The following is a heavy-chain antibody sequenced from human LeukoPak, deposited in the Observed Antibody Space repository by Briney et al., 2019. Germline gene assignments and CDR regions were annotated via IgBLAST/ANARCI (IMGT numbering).Heavy chain of an antibody. V-gene: IGHV4-34*01. CDR2: INHSGST. Sequence: PSETLSLTCAVYGESFSGYYWSWIRQPPGKGLEWIGEINHSGSTNYNPSLKSRATISVDTSKNQFSLKLSSVTAADTAVYYCARGSDYCGSGSYRNPQSKYYFDYWGQGTLVTVSS. CDR1: GESFSGYY. J-gene: IGHJ4*02. CDR3: ARGSDYCGSGSYRNPQSKYYFDY. D-gene: IGHD3-10*01.